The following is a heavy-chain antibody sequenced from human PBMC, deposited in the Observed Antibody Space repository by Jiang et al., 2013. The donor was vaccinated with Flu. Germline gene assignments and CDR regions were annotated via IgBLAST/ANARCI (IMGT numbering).Heavy chain of an antibody. CDR3: ARENGWGPIGDQRGHAFDI. V-gene: IGHV4-31*03. J-gene: IGHJ3*02. Sequence: GPGLVKPSQTLSLTCTVSGGSISSGGYYWSWIRQHPGKGLEWIGYIYYSGSTYYNPSLKSRVTISVDTSKNQFSLKLSSVTAADTAVYYCARENGWGPIGDQRGHAFDIWGQGTMVTVSS. D-gene: IGHD6-19*01. CDR1: GGSISSGGYY. CDR2: IYYSGST.